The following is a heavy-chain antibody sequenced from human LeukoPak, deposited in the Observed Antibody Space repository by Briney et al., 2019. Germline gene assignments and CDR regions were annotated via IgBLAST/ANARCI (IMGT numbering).Heavy chain of an antibody. V-gene: IGHV3-48*01. CDR2: LGSSSGSGSSI. D-gene: IGHD1-26*01. CDR1: GFILSGYG. CDR3: ARTGWGAYGMDV. Sequence: GGSLRLSCAASGFILSGYGMNWVRQAPGKGLEWVSYLGSSSGSGSSIYYADSVKGRFTISRDTFENTVHLEMSDLRVDDTAVYYCARTGWGAYGMDVWGPGTTVTVSS. J-gene: IGHJ6*02.